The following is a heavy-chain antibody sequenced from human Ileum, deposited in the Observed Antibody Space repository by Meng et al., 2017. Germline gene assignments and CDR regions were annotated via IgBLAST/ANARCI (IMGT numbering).Heavy chain of an antibody. CDR1: AGSSSSASYY. Sequence: QLQEPGPGLVRPSGTLSLTFKFSAGSSSSASYYGSWIRQPPGKGLEWIGLIHYSGSRNYNPSLKSRVTMSVDTSKNQVSLRLTSVTAADTAVYYCARFYGSGTFEVHDYWGQGTLVTVSS. J-gene: IGHJ4*02. D-gene: IGHD3-10*01. V-gene: IGHV4-61*01. CDR3: ARFYGSGTFEVHDY. CDR2: IHYSGSR.